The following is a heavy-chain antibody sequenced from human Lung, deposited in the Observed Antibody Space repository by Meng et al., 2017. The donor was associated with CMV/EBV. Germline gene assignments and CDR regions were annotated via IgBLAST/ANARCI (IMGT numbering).Heavy chain of an antibody. CDR2: ISFDGSNE. J-gene: IGHJ4*02. CDR3: ARVAGTYYSSPIDY. V-gene: IGHV3-30*04. Sequence: SSFPFNTYAMHWVRQAPGQGLAWVAVISFDGSNEYYADSVKGRFTISRDNSANTLYLHMNSLRAEDTALYYCARVAGTYYSSPIDYWGQGTLVTVSS. D-gene: IGHD1-26*01. CDR1: SFPFNTYA.